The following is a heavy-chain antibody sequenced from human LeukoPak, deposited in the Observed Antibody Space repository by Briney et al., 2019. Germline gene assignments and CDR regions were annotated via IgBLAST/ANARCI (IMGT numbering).Heavy chain of an antibody. D-gene: IGHD6-13*01. CDR2: IYYSGST. CDR3: ARPRKGSSWFDWYFDL. CDR1: GGSISSYY. V-gene: IGHV4-59*01. J-gene: IGHJ2*01. Sequence: SETLSLTCTVSGGSISSYYWSWIRQPPGKGLEWIGYIYYSGSTNYNPSLKSRVTISVDTSKNQFSLKLSSVTAADTAVYYCARPRKGSSWFDWYFDLWGRGTLVTVSS.